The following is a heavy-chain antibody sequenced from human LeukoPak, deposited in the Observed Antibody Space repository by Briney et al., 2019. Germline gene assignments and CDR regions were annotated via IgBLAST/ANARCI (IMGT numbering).Heavy chain of an antibody. V-gene: IGHV4-61*01. Sequence: SGPVLVKPTETLTLTCTVSGFSLSNARMGVSWIRQPPGKGLEWIGYIYYSGSTNYNPSLKSRVTISVDTSKNQFSLKLSSVTAADTAVYYCAREVDGDSSWWYFDLWGRGTLVTVSS. J-gene: IGHJ2*01. CDR2: IYYSGST. CDR3: AREVDGDSSWWYFDL. D-gene: IGHD4-17*01. CDR1: GFSLSNARMG.